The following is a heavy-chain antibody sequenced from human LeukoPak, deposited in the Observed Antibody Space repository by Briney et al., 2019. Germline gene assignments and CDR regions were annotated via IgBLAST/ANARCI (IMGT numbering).Heavy chain of an antibody. J-gene: IGHJ4*02. D-gene: IGHD6-19*01. CDR3: AREYGYSSGCYVPALSIDY. CDR2: IYSGGST. V-gene: IGHV3-53*01. Sequence: GGSLRLSCAASGFTVSSNYMSWVRQAPGKGLEWVSVIYSGGSTYYADSVKGRFTISRDNSKNTLYLQMNSLRAEDTAVYYCAREYGYSSGCYVPALSIDYWGQGTLVTVSS. CDR1: GFTVSSNY.